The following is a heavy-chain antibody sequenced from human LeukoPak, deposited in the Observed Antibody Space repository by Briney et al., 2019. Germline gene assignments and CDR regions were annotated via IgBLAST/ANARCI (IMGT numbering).Heavy chain of an antibody. CDR3: ARAPVTSCRGAYCYPFDY. CDR2: TSSSDAGT. Sequence: PGGSLRLSCAASGFSVFSNYVSWVRQAPGKGLEWVSATSSSDAGTYYADSVRGRFTISRDNSKNTLYLQMNSLRLEDAAVYFCARAPVTSCRGAYCYPFDYWGQGTQVTVSS. V-gene: IGHV3-23*01. J-gene: IGHJ4*02. CDR1: GFSVFSNY. D-gene: IGHD2-21*01.